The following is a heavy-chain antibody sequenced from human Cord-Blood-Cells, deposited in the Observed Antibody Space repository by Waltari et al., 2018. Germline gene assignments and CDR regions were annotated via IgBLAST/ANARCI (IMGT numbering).Heavy chain of an antibody. J-gene: IGHJ3*02. CDR2: IWYDGSNK. Sequence: QVQLVESGGGVVPPGRSLRPSCASSGFTFSSYGMHWVRQAPGKGLEWVAVIWYDGSNKYYADSVKGRFTISRDNSKNTLYLQMNSLRAEDTAVYYCARGRPDAFDIWGQGTMVTVSS. D-gene: IGHD6-6*01. CDR3: ARGRPDAFDI. CDR1: GFTFSSYG. V-gene: IGHV3-33*01.